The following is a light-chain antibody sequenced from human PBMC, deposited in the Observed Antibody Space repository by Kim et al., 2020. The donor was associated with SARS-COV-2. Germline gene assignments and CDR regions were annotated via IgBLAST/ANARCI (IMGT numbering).Light chain of an antibody. J-gene: IGLJ1*01. CDR1: SSDVGGYNY. V-gene: IGLV2-8*01. Sequence: GQSVTMSCTGTSSDVGGYNYVSWYQQHPGKAPKRMIYEVSKRPSGVPDRFSGSKSGNTASLTVSGLQAEDEADYYCSSYAGSNNYVFGTGTKVTVL. CDR3: SSYAGSNNYV. CDR2: EVS.